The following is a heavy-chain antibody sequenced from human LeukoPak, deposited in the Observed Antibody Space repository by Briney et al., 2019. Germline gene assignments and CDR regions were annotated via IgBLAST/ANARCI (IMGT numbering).Heavy chain of an antibody. CDR3: ARTNRRRWLQSRDWFDP. V-gene: IGHV4-39*07. CDR1: GGSITSGNYY. D-gene: IGHD5-24*01. J-gene: IGHJ5*02. Sequence: PSETLSLTCTVSGGSITSGNYYWSWIRQPPGKGLEWIGEINHSGSTNYNPSLKSRVTISVDTSKNQFSLKLSSVTAADTAVYYCARTNRRRWLQSRDWFDPWGQGTLVTVSS. CDR2: INHSGST.